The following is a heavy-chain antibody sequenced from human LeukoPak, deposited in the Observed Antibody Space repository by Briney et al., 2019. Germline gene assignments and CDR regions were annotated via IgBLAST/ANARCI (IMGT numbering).Heavy chain of an antibody. CDR1: GFTFNSYD. CDR3: AKDYSAYNYLADFDY. D-gene: IGHD5-24*01. Sequence: GGSLRLSCAASGFTFNSYDMSWVRQAPGKGREWVSAISGSGGTYSAESVKGRFTVSGDNSNNTLYLQMDGMRAEDTAVYYCAKDYSAYNYLADFDYWGQGTLVTVSS. V-gene: IGHV3-23*01. J-gene: IGHJ4*02. CDR2: ISGSGGT.